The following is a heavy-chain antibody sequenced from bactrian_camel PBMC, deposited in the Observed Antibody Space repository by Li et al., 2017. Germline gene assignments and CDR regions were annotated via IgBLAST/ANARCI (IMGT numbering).Heavy chain of an antibody. Sequence: VEPGDSLRLTCKASGFTFQSHYMYWLRQAPGKELEGIAGVTTFGRPVDYAESVKGRFTISRDNAENTVYLQMNRLQPEDTGVYYCVRGLWDLYYKDAQSNYWGQGTQVTVS. V-gene: IGHV3S1*01. CDR3: VRGLWDLYYKDAQSNY. J-gene: IGHJ4*01. D-gene: IGHD1*01. CDR1: GFTFQSHY. CDR2: VTTFGRPV.